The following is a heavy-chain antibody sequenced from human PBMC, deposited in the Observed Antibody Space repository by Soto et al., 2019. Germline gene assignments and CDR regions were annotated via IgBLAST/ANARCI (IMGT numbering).Heavy chain of an antibody. CDR2: ISGTGRVT. CDR1: GFTFSSYA. J-gene: IGHJ1*01. V-gene: IGHV3-23*01. D-gene: IGHD3-9*01. Sequence: EVQLLESGGGLVQPGGSLKLSCAVSGFTFSSYAMSWVRQAPGKGLEWVSGISGTGRVTNYAASVKGRFTISRDNHKNTLSREMKSLRPEDTAVYYCAKDVHYDIVTGIEYFDHWGQGTLVSVSS. CDR3: AKDVHYDIVTGIEYFDH.